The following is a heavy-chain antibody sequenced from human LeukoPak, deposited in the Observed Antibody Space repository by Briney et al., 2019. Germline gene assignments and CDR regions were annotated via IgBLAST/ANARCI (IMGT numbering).Heavy chain of an antibody. CDR3: ASHAGHYYDSSGYPLFDY. CDR1: GYSFTSYW. Sequence: GESLKISCKGSGYSFTSYWIGWVRQMPGKGLEWMGIIYPGDSDTRYSPSFQGQVTISADKSISTAYLQWSSLRALDTAMYYCASHAGHYYDSSGYPLFDYWGQGTLVTVSS. D-gene: IGHD3-22*01. CDR2: IYPGDSDT. V-gene: IGHV5-51*01. J-gene: IGHJ4*02.